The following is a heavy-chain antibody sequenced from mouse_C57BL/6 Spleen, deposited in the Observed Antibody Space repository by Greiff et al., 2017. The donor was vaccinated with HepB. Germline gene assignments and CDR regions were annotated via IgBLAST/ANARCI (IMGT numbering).Heavy chain of an antibody. J-gene: IGHJ1*03. CDR2: ILPGSGST. CDR3: ARRIYGNYGFDV. Sequence: QVQLQQSGAELMKPGASVKLSCKATGYTFTSYWIEWVKQRPGHGLEWIGEILPGSGSTNYNEKFKGKATFTADTSSNTAYMQLSSLTTEDSAIYYCARRIYGNYGFDVWGTGTTVTVSS. V-gene: IGHV1-9*01. D-gene: IGHD2-1*01. CDR1: GYTFTSYW.